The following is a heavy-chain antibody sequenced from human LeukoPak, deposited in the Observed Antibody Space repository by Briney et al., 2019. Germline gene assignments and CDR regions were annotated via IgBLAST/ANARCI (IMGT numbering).Heavy chain of an antibody. J-gene: IGHJ6*02. CDR3: ARVSYYDFWSGYLPERDGMDA. CDR2: INPSGGST. D-gene: IGHD3-3*01. V-gene: IGHV1-46*01. CDR1: GYTFTSYY. Sequence: ASVKVSCKASGYTFTSYYMHWVRQAPGQGLEWMGIINPSGGSTSYVQKFQGRVTMTRDTSTSTVYMELSSLRSEDTAVYYCARVSYYDFWSGYLPERDGMDAWGQGTTVTVSS.